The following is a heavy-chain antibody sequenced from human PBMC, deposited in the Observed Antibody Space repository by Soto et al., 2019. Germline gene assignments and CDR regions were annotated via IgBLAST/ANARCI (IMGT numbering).Heavy chain of an antibody. J-gene: IGHJ3*02. CDR2: MSPNTGTI. Sequence: VKVSCKASGYTFTSYDINWVRQATGQGPEWMGWMSPNTGTIVYAQKFQGRVTMTRNTSTSTAYMTLSSLRSEDTAVYYCARDRPGIKTYEAFDIWGQGTTVTVSS. CDR1: GYTFTSYD. D-gene: IGHD1-20*01. V-gene: IGHV1-8*01. CDR3: ARDRPGIKTYEAFDI.